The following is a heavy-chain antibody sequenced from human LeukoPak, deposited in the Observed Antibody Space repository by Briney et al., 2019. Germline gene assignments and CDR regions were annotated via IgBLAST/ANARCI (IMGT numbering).Heavy chain of an antibody. CDR2: IYYSGST. CDR3: AREGSGYDSGPWFDP. Sequence: SETLSLTCTVSGGSMSSSSYYWGWLRQPPGKGLEWIGSIYYSGSTYYNPSLKSRVTISVDTSKNQFSLKLSSVTAADTAVYYCAREGSGYDSGPWFDPWGQGTLVTVSS. CDR1: GGSMSSSSYY. V-gene: IGHV4-39*02. D-gene: IGHD5-12*01. J-gene: IGHJ5*02.